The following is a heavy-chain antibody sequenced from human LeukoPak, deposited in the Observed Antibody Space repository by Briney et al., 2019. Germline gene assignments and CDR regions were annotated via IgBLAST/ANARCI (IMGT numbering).Heavy chain of an antibody. D-gene: IGHD2-2*02. CDR3: ARDKENYCSSTSCYKEFDY. CDR1: GFTFDDYG. CDR2: INWNGGST. Sequence: GGSLRLSCAASGFTFDDYGMSWVRQAPGKGLEWVSGINWNGGSTGYADSVKGRFTISRDNAKNSLYLQMNSLRAEDAALYYCARDKENYCSSTSCYKEFDYWGQGTLVTVSS. V-gene: IGHV3-20*04. J-gene: IGHJ4*02.